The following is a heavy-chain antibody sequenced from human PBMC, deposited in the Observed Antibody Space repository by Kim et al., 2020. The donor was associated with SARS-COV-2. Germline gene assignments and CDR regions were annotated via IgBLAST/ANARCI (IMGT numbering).Heavy chain of an antibody. J-gene: IGHJ2*01. V-gene: IGHV3-30*01. Sequence: KGRFTISRDNSKNTLYLQMNSLRAEYTAVYYCARQNYDILTGYYYWYFDLWGRGTLVTVSS. CDR3: ARQNYDILTGYYYWYFDL. D-gene: IGHD3-9*01.